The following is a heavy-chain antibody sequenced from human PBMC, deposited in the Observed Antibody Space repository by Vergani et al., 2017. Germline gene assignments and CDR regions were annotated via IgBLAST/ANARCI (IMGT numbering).Heavy chain of an antibody. CDR2: IYYSGST. Sequence: QVQLQESGPGLVKPSQTLSLTCTVSGGSISSGGYYWSWIRQHPGKGLGWIGYIYYSGSTYYNPSLKSRVTISVDTSKNQFSLKLSSVTAADTPVYYCARDSSRRSSTWSRISSDWYFDLWGQGTLVTVSS. V-gene: IGHV4-31*03. CDR3: ARDSSRRSSTWSRISSDWYFDL. D-gene: IGHD6-13*01. J-gene: IGHJ2*01. CDR1: GGSISSGGYY.